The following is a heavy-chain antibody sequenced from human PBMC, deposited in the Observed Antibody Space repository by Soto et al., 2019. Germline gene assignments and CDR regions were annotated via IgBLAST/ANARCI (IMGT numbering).Heavy chain of an antibody. CDR1: GYTFSDYY. Sequence: ASVKVSCKASGYTFSDYYIHWVRQAPGQGLEWMGWINPNSGGTKYAPKFQGGVTMTRDTSIATAYMELSRLRSGDTAVYYCAREPATAKPEGVDFWGQGTLVTVSS. V-gene: IGHV1-2*02. CDR3: AREPATAKPEGVDF. J-gene: IGHJ4*02. CDR2: INPNSGGT. D-gene: IGHD1-1*01.